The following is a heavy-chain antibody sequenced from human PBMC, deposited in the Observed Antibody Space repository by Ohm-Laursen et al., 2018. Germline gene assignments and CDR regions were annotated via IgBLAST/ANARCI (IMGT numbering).Heavy chain of an antibody. J-gene: IGHJ3*02. Sequence: GTLSLTCPVSGGSISSSSYYWGWIRQPPGKGLEWIGSIYYSGSTYYNPSLKSRVTISVDTSKNQLSLKLSSVTAADTAVYYCAKCIATTDAFDIWGQGTMVTVSS. CDR2: IYYSGST. D-gene: IGHD6-13*01. V-gene: IGHV4-39*01. CDR3: AKCIATTDAFDI. CDR1: GGSISSSSYY.